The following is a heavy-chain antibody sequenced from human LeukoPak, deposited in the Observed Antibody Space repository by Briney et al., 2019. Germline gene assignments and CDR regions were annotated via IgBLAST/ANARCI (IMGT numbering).Heavy chain of an antibody. CDR3: ARDWDSSGYYYFFDY. CDR1: GFTFSSYS. V-gene: IGHV3-23*01. D-gene: IGHD3-22*01. CDR2: ISSSGHST. Sequence: PGGSLRLSCAASGFTFSSYSMNWVRQAPGKGLEWVSVISSSGHSTHYADSVKGRFTISRDNSKNTVYLQMNSLRAEDTAVYYCARDWDSSGYYYFFDYWGQGTLVTVSS. J-gene: IGHJ4*02.